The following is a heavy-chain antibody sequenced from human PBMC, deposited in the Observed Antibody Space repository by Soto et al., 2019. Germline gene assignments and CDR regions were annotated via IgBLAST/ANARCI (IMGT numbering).Heavy chain of an antibody. V-gene: IGHV3-23*01. D-gene: IGHD1-26*01. J-gene: IGHJ4*02. CDR2: ISGLGGSI. CDR3: SNSNGDTWERYFFDF. Sequence: EVQLLESGGGLVQHGGSLRLSCAASGFTFSSFSLSWVRQAPGKGLEWVSGISGLGGSIYYADSVKGRFTISRDNSKNTLYLKITSLSANDTAVYYCSNSNGDTWERYFFDFWGPGTLVTVSS. CDR1: GFTFSSFS.